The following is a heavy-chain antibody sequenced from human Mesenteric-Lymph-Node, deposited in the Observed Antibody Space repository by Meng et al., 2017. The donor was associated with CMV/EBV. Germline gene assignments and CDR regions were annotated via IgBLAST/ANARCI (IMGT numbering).Heavy chain of an antibody. J-gene: IGHJ3*02. V-gene: IGHV3-48*04. CDR1: GLTFSSYS. CDR3: ARDQGSCTSINCRGDAFDI. D-gene: IGHD2-2*01. Sequence: GESLKISCAASGLTFSSYSMNWVRQAPGKGLEWVSYISSSSSTIYYADSVKGRFTISRDNAKNSLYLQMNSLRAEDTAVYYCARDQGSCTSINCRGDAFDIWGRGTMVTVSS. CDR2: ISSSSSTI.